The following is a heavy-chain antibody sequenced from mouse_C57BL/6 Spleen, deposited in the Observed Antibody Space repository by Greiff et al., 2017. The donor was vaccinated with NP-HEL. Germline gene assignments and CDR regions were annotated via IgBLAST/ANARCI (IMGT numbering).Heavy chain of an antibody. CDR2: SRNKANDYTT. CDR1: GFTFSDFY. J-gene: IGHJ1*03. V-gene: IGHV7-1*01. CDR3: ARDKSNYGYFDV. D-gene: IGHD1-3*01. Sequence: EVMLVESGGGLVQSGRSLRLSCATSGFTFSDFYMEWVRQAPGKGLEWIAASRNKANDYTTEYSASVKGRFIVSRDTSQSILYLQMNALRAEDTAIYYCARDKSNYGYFDVWGTGTTVTVSS.